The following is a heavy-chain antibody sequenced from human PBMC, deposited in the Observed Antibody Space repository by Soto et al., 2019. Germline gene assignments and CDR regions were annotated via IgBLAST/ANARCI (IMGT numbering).Heavy chain of an antibody. CDR1: GGTFSSYA. J-gene: IGHJ4*02. CDR3: AKAKESGSYYAWDFDY. V-gene: IGHV1-69*06. CDR2: IIPIFGTA. Sequence: SVKVSCKASGGTFSSYAISWVRQAPGQGLEWMGGIIPIFGTANYAQKFQGRVTTTADKSTSIAYMELSSLRSEDTAVYYCAKAKESGSYYAWDFDYWGQGTLVTVSS. D-gene: IGHD1-26*01.